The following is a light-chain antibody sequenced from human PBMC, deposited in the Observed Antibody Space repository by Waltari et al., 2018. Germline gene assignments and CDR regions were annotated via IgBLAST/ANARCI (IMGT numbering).Light chain of an antibody. CDR2: EGS. CDR3: CSYAGSTTPRV. V-gene: IGLV2-23*01. Sequence: QSALTQPASVSGSPGPSITISCTVTSSDVGSYNLFSWYQQHPGKAPQLMIYEGSKRPSGVSTRFSGSKSGNTASLTISGLQAEDEADYYCCSYAGSTTPRVFGGGTKLTVL. J-gene: IGLJ3*02. CDR1: SSDVGSYNL.